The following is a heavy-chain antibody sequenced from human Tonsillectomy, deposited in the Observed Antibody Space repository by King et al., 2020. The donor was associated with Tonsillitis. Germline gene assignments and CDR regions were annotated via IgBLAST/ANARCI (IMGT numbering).Heavy chain of an antibody. D-gene: IGHD1-26*01. CDR1: GYSFTSSW. CDR2: IYPGDSDT. Sequence: VQLVESGAEVKKPGESLKISCKGSGYSFTSSWIGWVRQMPGKGLEWRGIIYPGDSDTRYSPSFEGQVTISADKSISTAYLQWSCLKASDTAMYYCARHPRGNSSANDYWGQGTLVTVSS. CDR3: ARHPRGNSSANDY. J-gene: IGHJ4*02. V-gene: IGHV5-51*01.